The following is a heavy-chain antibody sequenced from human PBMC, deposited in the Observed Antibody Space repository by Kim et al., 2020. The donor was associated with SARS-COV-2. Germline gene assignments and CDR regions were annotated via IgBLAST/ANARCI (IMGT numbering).Heavy chain of an antibody. Sequence: SETLSLTCTVSGGSISSSSYYWGWIRQPPGKGLEWIGSIYYSGSTYYNPSLKSRVTISVDTSKNQFSLKLSSVTAADTAVYYCAKNVGGSSSSEVGKDYWGQGTLVTVSS. CDR3: AKNVGGSSSSEVGKDY. D-gene: IGHD6-13*01. CDR2: IYYSGST. V-gene: IGHV4-39*07. CDR1: GGSISSSSYY. J-gene: IGHJ4*02.